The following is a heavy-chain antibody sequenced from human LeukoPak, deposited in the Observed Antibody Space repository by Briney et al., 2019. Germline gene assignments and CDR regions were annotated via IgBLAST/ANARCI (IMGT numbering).Heavy chain of an antibody. CDR3: ARHFAGHEYGDKSDTFDF. D-gene: IGHD4-23*01. CDR1: GFSFTNYW. Sequence: GESLKISCKGSGFSFTNYWIGWVRQVPGKGLEWMGIIYPGDSGTRYSPSFQGQVTISADKSISTAYLQWSSLKASDTAMYYCARHFAGHEYGDKSDTFDFWGQGTMVTVSS. J-gene: IGHJ3*01. CDR2: IYPGDSGT. V-gene: IGHV5-51*01.